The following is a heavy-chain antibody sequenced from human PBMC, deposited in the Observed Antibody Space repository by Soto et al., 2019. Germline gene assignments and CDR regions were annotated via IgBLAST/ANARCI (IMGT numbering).Heavy chain of an antibody. Sequence: PGGSLRLSCAASGFSFTNYSMNWVRQAPGRGLEWLSYISGTGRTIYYADSVKGRFTISRDNAKNSLYLQMNSLRAEDTAVYYCAAAYCSTSSCLNWFDPWGQGTLVTVSS. CDR3: AAAYCSTSSCLNWFDP. D-gene: IGHD2-2*01. J-gene: IGHJ5*02. V-gene: IGHV3-48*01. CDR1: GFSFTNYS. CDR2: ISGTGRTI.